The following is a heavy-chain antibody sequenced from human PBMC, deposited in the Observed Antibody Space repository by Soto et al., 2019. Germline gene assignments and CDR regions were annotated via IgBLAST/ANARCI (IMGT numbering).Heavy chain of an antibody. J-gene: IGHJ6*02. CDR3: ARDRGTYYYDSSGYYGASIYYYGMDV. Sequence: AASVKVSCKASGYTFTSYGISWVRQAPGQGLEWMGWISAYNGNTNYAQKLQGRVTMTTDTSTSTAYMELRSLRSDDTAVYYCARDRGTYYYDSSGYYGASIYYYGMDVWGQGTTVTVSS. CDR1: GYTFTSYG. CDR2: ISAYNGNT. V-gene: IGHV1-18*01. D-gene: IGHD3-22*01.